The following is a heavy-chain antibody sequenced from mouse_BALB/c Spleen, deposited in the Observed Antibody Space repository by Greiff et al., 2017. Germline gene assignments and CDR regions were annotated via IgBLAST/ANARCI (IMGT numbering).Heavy chain of an antibody. Sequence: EVQLVESGGGLVKPGGSLKLSCAASGFTFSDYYMYWVRQTPEKRLEWVATISDGGSYTYYPDRVKGRFTISRDNAKNNLYLQMSSLKSEDTAMYYCARNWDAMDYWGQGTSVTVSS. D-gene: IGHD4-1*01. CDR2: ISDGGSYT. V-gene: IGHV5-4*02. CDR3: ARNWDAMDY. J-gene: IGHJ4*01. CDR1: GFTFSDYY.